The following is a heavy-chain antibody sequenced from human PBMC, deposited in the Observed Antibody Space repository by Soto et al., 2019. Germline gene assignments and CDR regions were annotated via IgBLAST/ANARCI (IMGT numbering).Heavy chain of an antibody. CDR1: GYTFTSYA. Sequence: EASVKVSCKASGYTFTSYAMHWVRQAPGQRLEWMGWINAGNGNTKYSQKFQGRVTITRDTSASTAYMELSSLRSEDTAVYYCARIGDSSSWWKDYYYYGMDVWGQGTTVTVYS. J-gene: IGHJ6*02. CDR3: ARIGDSSSWWKDYYYYGMDV. CDR2: INAGNGNT. V-gene: IGHV1-3*01. D-gene: IGHD6-13*01.